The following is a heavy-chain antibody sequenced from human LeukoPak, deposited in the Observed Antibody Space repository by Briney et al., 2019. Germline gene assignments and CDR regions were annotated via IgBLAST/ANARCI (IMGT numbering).Heavy chain of an antibody. J-gene: IGHJ4*02. CDR2: ISWNSGSI. Sequence: GRSLRLSCAASGFTFDDYAMPWVRQAPGKGLEWVSGISWNSGSIGYADSVKGRFTISRDNAKNSLYLQMNSLRAEDTALYYCAKSRAFVAYFDYWGQGTLVTVSS. D-gene: IGHD3-16*02. V-gene: IGHV3-9*01. CDR3: AKSRAFVAYFDY. CDR1: GFTFDDYA.